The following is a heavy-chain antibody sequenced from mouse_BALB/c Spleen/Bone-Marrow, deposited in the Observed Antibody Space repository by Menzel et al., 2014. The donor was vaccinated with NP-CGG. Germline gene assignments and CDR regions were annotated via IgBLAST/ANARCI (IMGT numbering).Heavy chain of an antibody. CDR3: ARRGYYGSSLDY. CDR2: ISYSGDT. Sequence: EVQLVESGPGLVKPSQSLSLTCTVTGHSITSDYAWNWIRQFPGNKLEWMGYISYSGDTSYNPSLKSRISITRDTSKNQFFLQLNSVTTADTATYYCARRGYYGSSLDYWGQGTTLTVSS. V-gene: IGHV3-2*02. CDR1: GHSITSDYA. J-gene: IGHJ2*01. D-gene: IGHD1-1*01.